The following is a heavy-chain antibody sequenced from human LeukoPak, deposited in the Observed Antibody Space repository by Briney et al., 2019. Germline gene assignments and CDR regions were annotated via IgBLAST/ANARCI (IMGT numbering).Heavy chain of an antibody. CDR2: INLDGSRK. Sequence: PGGSLRLSCAASGFTFSNYWMTWVRQAPGKGLEWVANINLDGSRKYFVDSVKGRFSISRDNAANSLFLQMDSLRAEDTAVYYCARKDQFQRFSRVDSWGQGTLVTVSS. CDR3: ARKDQFQRFSRVDS. J-gene: IGHJ4*02. D-gene: IGHD6-13*01. V-gene: IGHV3-7*01. CDR1: GFTFSNYW.